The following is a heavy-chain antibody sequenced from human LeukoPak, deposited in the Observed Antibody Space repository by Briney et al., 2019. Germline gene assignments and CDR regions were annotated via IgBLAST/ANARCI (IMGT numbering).Heavy chain of an antibody. D-gene: IGHD6-13*01. CDR3: ARDLIAAAGDY. CDR1: GFTFSGSA. J-gene: IGHJ4*02. Sequence: PGGSLRLSCAASGFTFSGSAMHWVRQASGKGLEWVGRIRSKANSYATAYAASVKGRFTISRDDSKNTAYLQMNSLKTEDTAVYYCARDLIAAAGDYWGQGTLVTVSS. CDR2: IRSKANSYAT. V-gene: IGHV3-73*01.